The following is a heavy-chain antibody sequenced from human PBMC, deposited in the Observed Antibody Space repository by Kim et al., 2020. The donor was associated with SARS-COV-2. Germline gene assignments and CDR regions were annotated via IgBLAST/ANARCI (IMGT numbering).Heavy chain of an antibody. CDR3: ARGGRDTAYY. J-gene: IGHJ4*02. CDR2: IYYSGST. Sequence: SETLSLTCTVSGGSISSSSYYWGWIRQPPGKGLEWIGSIYYSGSTYYNPSLKSRVTISVDTSKNQFSLKLSSVTAADTAVYYCARGGRDTAYYWGQGTLVTVSS. CDR1: GGSISSSSYY. D-gene: IGHD5-18*01. V-gene: IGHV4-39*01.